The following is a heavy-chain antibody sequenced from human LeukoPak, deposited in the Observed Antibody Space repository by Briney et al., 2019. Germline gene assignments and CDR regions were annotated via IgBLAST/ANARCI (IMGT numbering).Heavy chain of an antibody. CDR1: GFTFSSYS. J-gene: IGHJ4*02. CDR2: ISSSSSYI. CDR3: ARDFAGATQGY. Sequence: GGSLRLSCAASGFTFSSYSMNWVRQAPGKGLEWVSSISSSSSYIYYVDSVKGRFTISRDNAKNSLYLQMNSLRAEDTAVYYCARDFAGATQGYWGQGPWSPSPQ. V-gene: IGHV3-21*01. D-gene: IGHD1-26*01.